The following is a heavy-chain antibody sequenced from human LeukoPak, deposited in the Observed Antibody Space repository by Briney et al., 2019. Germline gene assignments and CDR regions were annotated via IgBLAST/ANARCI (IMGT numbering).Heavy chain of an antibody. CDR1: GGSISSSNYY. Sequence: SETLSLTCTVSGGSISSSNYYWGWIRQSPGKGLEWIGSISYSGRTHYNPSLKSRVSISVDTSNNHFSLKLASVTAADTSVFYCARLVGVTDYFDYWGQGTLVTASS. J-gene: IGHJ4*02. CDR2: ISYSGRT. CDR3: ARLVGVTDYFDY. D-gene: IGHD1-26*01. V-gene: IGHV4-39*02.